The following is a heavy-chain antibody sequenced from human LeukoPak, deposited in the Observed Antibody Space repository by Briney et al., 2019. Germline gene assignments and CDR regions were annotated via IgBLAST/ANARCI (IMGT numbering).Heavy chain of an antibody. CDR3: ARVLPNWFYWYFDL. V-gene: IGHV3-7*01. J-gene: IGHJ2*01. CDR1: GFTFSSYW. D-gene: IGHD7-27*01. CDR2: IKQDGSEK. Sequence: GGSLRLSCAASGFTFSSYWMSWVRQAPGKGLEWVANIKQDGSEKYYVDSVKGRFTISRDNAKNSLYLQMNSLRAEDTAVYYCARVLPNWFYWYFDLWGRGTLGTVSS.